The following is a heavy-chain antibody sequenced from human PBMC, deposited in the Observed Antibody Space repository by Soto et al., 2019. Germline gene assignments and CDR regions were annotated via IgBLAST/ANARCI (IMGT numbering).Heavy chain of an antibody. CDR3: AGEGCSSTSCYPPYYYYGMDV. CDR1: GGSISSYD. D-gene: IGHD2-2*01. Sequence: SGTLSLTCAVSGGSISSYDWSWIRQPPGKGLEWVGYIYYSGSSNYTPALKSPVTISVDTPKNQSSLKLSSVTAADTAVYYCAGEGCSSTSCYPPYYYYGMDVWGQGTTVTVSS. J-gene: IGHJ6*02. V-gene: IGHV4-59*12. CDR2: IYYSGSS.